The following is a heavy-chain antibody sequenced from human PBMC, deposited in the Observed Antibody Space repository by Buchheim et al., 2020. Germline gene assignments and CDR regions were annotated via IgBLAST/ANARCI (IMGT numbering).Heavy chain of an antibody. CDR2: IKTDGSGT. D-gene: IGHD4-17*01. CDR3: ASRYGDYYYAMDV. J-gene: IGHJ6*02. CDR1: GFTFSSYW. V-gene: IGHV3-74*01. Sequence: EVQLVESGGGLVQPGGSLRLSCAASGFTFSSYWMHWVRQAPGEGLVWVSRIKTDGSGTSYADSVKGRFAISRDNGQNKLYLQMSSLRAEDSAVYYCASRYGDYYYAMDVWGQGTT.